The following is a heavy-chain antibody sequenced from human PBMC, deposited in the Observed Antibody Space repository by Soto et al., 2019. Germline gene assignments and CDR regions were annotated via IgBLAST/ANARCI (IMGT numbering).Heavy chain of an antibody. V-gene: IGHV3-30*18. CDR3: AKEWAAVAGTYVFDV. CDR2: ISQDGTNR. Sequence: QVQLVESGGGVVQPGRSLRLSCAASGFTFSTYGMHWVRQAPGKGLEWVAVISQDGTNRYYADSVKGRFTISRDNYKNMLFLQMDSLITEDTAVFYCAKEWAAVAGTYVFDVWGQETMVTVSS. CDR1: GFTFSTYG. D-gene: IGHD6-19*01. J-gene: IGHJ3*01.